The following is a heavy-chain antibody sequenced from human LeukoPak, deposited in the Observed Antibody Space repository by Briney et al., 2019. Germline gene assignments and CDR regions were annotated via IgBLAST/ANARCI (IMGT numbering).Heavy chain of an antibody. CDR1: GFTFSSYA. CDR3: AKGSSWYLVYGKNAFDI. J-gene: IGHJ3*02. D-gene: IGHD6-13*01. Sequence: GGSLRLSCAASGFTFSSYAMSWVRQAPGKGLEWVSAISGSGGSTYYADSVKGRFTISRDNSKNTLYLQMNSLRAEDTAVYYCAKGSSWYLVYGKNAFDICGQGTMVTVSS. CDR2: ISGSGGST. V-gene: IGHV3-23*01.